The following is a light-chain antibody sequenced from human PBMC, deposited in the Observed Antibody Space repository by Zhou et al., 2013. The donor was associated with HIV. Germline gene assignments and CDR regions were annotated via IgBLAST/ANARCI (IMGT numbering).Light chain of an antibody. V-gene: IGKV1-16*02. J-gene: IGKJ4*01. CDR3: QKYNSALALT. CDR2: VAS. CDR1: QGISNY. Sequence: DIQMTQSPSSLSASVGDRVTITCRASQGISNYLACFQQKPGKVPKSLIYVASSLQSAVPSKFSGSGSGTDFTLTITSLQPEDVATYYCQKYNSALALTFGGGTKVEIK.